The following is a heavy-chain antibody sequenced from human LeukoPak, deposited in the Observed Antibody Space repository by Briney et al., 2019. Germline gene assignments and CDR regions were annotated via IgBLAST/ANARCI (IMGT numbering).Heavy chain of an antibody. D-gene: IGHD6-13*01. CDR3: GGILTAGTVDY. V-gene: IGHV4-34*01. CDR1: GGSFSGYY. CDR2: INHSGST. J-gene: IGHJ4*02. Sequence: PSETLSLTCAVYGGSFSGYYWSWIRQPPGKGLEWIGEINHSGSTNYSPSLKSRVTISVDTSKNQFSLQLSSVTAADTAVYFCGGILTAGTVDYWGQGILVTVSS.